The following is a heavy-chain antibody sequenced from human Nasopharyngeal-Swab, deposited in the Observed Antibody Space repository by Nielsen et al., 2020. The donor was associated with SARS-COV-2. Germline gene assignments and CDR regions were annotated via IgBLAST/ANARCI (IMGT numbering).Heavy chain of an antibody. CDR3: ATASPKVGADNWFDP. CDR1: GYTLTELS. V-gene: IGHV1-24*01. Sequence: ASVKVSCKVSGYTLTELSMHWVRQAPGKGLEWMGGFDPEDGETIYAQKFQGRVTMTEDTSTDTAYMELSSLRSEDTAVYYCATASPKVGADNWFDPWGQGTLVTVSS. J-gene: IGHJ5*02. CDR2: FDPEDGET. D-gene: IGHD1-26*01.